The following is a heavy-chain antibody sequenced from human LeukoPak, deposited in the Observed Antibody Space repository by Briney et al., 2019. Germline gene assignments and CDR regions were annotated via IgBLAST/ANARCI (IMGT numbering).Heavy chain of an antibody. J-gene: IGHJ4*02. V-gene: IGHV4-39*01. CDR1: GGSISSSSYY. Sequence: SETLSLTCTVSGGSISSSSYYWGWIRQPPGKGLEWIGSINYSGYPQYNPSLKSRVTMSVDTSKNQFSLNLSSVTAADTAVYYCARHDTAIVTDYWGQGTLVTVSS. CDR2: INYSGYP. D-gene: IGHD5-18*01. CDR3: ARHDTAIVTDY.